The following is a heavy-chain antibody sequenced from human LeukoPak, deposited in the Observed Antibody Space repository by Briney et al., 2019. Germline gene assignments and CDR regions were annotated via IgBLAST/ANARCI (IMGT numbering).Heavy chain of an antibody. D-gene: IGHD3-22*01. CDR2: ISGSGGST. Sequence: GGSLRLSCAASGFTFSSYAMSWVRQAPGKGLEWVSSISGSGGSTYYADSVRGRFTVSRDNSRNTLALQMNSLRAEDTAVYYCARAYDGSGNLDYWGQGTLVTVSS. CDR1: GFTFSSYA. CDR3: ARAYDGSGNLDY. J-gene: IGHJ4*02. V-gene: IGHV3-23*01.